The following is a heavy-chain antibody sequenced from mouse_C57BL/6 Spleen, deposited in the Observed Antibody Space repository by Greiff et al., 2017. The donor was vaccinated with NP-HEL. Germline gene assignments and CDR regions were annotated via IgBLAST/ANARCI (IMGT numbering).Heavy chain of an antibody. CDR3: ARRDSNYWAMDY. J-gene: IGHJ4*01. CDR1: GYTFTTYP. Sequence: QVQLQQSGPELVKPGASVKIPCKASGYTFTTYPIEWMKQNHGKSLEWIGNFHPYNDDTKYNEKFKGKATLTVEKSSSTVYLELSRLTSDDSAVYYCARRDSNYWAMDYWGQGTSVTVSS. V-gene: IGHV1-47*01. D-gene: IGHD2-5*01. CDR2: FHPYNDDT.